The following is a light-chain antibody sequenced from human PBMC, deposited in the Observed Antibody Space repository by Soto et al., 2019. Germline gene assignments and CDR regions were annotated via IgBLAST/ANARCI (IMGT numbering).Light chain of an antibody. CDR3: QQGYSSRWT. J-gene: IGKJ1*01. V-gene: IGKV1-39*01. CDR1: QNIRSY. CDR2: ATS. Sequence: DIQMTQSPSSLSASVGDRVTITCRASQNIRSYLNWYQQKPGKAPQLLIYATSSLQTGVPSRFSASGSGTDFSLVISDPLPEDSATYYCQQGYSSRWTSGRGTKVEI.